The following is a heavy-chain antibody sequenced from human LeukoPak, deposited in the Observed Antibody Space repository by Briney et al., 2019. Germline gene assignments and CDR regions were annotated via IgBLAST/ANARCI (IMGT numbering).Heavy chain of an antibody. CDR2: INSDGSST. V-gene: IGHV3-74*01. D-gene: IGHD3-22*01. J-gene: IGHJ4*02. CDR1: GFTFSSYW. Sequence: SGGSLRLSCAASGFTFSSYWLHWVRQAPGKGLVWVSRINSDGSSTSYADSVKGRFTISRDNAKNTLYLQMSSLRAEDTAVYYCARDLELVFYDSTAYEYWGQGTLVTVSS. CDR3: ARDLELVFYDSTAYEY.